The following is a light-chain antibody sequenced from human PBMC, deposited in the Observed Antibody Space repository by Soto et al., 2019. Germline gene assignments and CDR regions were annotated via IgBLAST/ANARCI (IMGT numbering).Light chain of an antibody. Sequence: DIQMTQSPSSLSASVGDRVTITCRASQGISNYLAWYQQKPGKVPKLLIYAASTLQSGVPSRFSSSGSGTDFTITISSLQPEDVAYYYCQKYNSAPWTFGQGTKVEIK. J-gene: IGKJ1*01. CDR3: QKYNSAPWT. V-gene: IGKV1-27*01. CDR1: QGISNY. CDR2: AAS.